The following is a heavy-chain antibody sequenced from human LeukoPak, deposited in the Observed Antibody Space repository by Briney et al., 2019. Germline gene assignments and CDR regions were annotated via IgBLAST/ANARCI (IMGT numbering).Heavy chain of an antibody. D-gene: IGHD2-8*01. CDR3: ARQLYARFDP. CDR2: ISSSGRTI. V-gene: IGHV3-48*04. CDR1: GFRFSDYS. J-gene: IGHJ5*02. Sequence: GGSLRLSCAASGFRFSDYSMNWVRQAPGKGLEWVSYISSSGRTIYYADSVKGRFTISRDNAKNSLYLQMNRLRAEDTGLYYCARQLYARFDPWGQGTLVTVSS.